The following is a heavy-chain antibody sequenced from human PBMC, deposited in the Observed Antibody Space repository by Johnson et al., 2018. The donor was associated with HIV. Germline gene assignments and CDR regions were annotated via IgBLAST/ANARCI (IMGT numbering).Heavy chain of an antibody. Sequence: VQLVESGGGVVQPGGSLRLSCAVSGFTFNAHWMHWVRQAPGKGLEWVSAISGSGGSTYYADSVKGRFTISRDNSKNTLYVQMNSRRGEDTVVYYCAKGQVLVAATSALDIGGQGTMVTVSS. CDR1: GFTFNAHW. V-gene: IGHV3-23*04. D-gene: IGHD2-15*01. CDR3: AKGQVLVAATSALDI. CDR2: ISGSGGST. J-gene: IGHJ3*02.